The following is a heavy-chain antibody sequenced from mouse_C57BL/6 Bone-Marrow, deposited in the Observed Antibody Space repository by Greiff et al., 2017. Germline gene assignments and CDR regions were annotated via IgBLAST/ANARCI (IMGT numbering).Heavy chain of an antibody. CDR1: GYTFTSYW. V-gene: IGHV1-52*01. CDR3: ARRRRYYAMDY. CDR2: IDPSDSET. Sequence: QVQLQQPGAELVRPGSSVKLSCKASGYTFTSYWMHWVKQRPIQGLEWIGNIDPSDSETHYNQKFKDKATLTVDKSSSTAYMQLSSLTSEDSAVYYCARRRRYYAMDYRGQGTSVTVSS. J-gene: IGHJ4*01.